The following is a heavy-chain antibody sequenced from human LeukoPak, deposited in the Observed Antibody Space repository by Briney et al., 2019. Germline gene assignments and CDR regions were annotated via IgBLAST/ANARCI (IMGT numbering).Heavy chain of an antibody. CDR3: TRLMGIYYYMDV. D-gene: IGHD7-27*01. V-gene: IGHV3-73*01. J-gene: IGHJ6*03. CDR2: IRSKANSYAT. CDR1: GFTFNGSA. Sequence: PGGSLRLSCAASGFTFNGSAMHWVRQASGKGLEWVGRIRSKANSYATAYAASVKGRFTISRDDSKNTAYLQMNSLKTEDTAVYYCTRLMGIYYYMDVWGKGTTVTVSS.